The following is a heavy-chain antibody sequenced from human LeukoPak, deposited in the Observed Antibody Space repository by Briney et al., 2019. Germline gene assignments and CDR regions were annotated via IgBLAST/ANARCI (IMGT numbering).Heavy chain of an antibody. Sequence: PGESLKISCQASGYTFTSYWIGWVRQMPGKGLECMGIIYPDDSDTTYSPSFQGQVTISADKSFGTAYLQWSSLKASDTAIYYCARLGGDTYYFGSASYPNWYFDLWGRGTLVTVSS. V-gene: IGHV5-51*01. J-gene: IGHJ2*01. CDR1: GYTFTSYW. D-gene: IGHD3-10*01. CDR3: ARLGGDTYYFGSASYPNWYFDL. CDR2: IYPDDSDT.